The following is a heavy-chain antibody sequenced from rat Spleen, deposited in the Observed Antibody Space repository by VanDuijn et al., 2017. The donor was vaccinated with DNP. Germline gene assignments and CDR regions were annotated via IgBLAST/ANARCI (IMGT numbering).Heavy chain of an antibody. V-gene: IGHV5-22*01. CDR1: GFTFSDYY. CDR3: ARWGGDYFDY. J-gene: IGHJ2*01. CDR2: ISYHGGST. Sequence: EVQLVESGGGLVQPGNSLKLSCAASGFTFSDYYMAWVRQAPTEGLECVAYISYHGGSTYYGDSVKGRFTISRDNAKTTLYLQMNSLRSEDMATYYCARWGGDYFDYWGQGVMVTVSS.